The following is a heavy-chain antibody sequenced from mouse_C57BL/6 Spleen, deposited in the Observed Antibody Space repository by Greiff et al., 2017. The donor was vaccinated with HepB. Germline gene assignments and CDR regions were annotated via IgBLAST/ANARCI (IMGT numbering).Heavy chain of an antibody. Sequence: VQLQQSGPELVKPGASVKISCKASGYTFTDYYMNWVKQSHGKSLEWIGDINPNNGGTSYNQKFKAKATLTVDKSSSTAYMELRSLTSEDSAGYYCARDYGSTESDYWGQGTTLTVSS. D-gene: IGHD1-1*01. CDR3: ARDYGSTESDY. V-gene: IGHV1-26*01. J-gene: IGHJ2*01. CDR1: GYTFTDYY. CDR2: INPNNGGT.